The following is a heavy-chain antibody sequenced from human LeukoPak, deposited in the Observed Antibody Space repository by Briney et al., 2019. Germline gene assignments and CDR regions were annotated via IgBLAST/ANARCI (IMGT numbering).Heavy chain of an antibody. V-gene: IGHV3-9*01. D-gene: IGHD3-10*01. CDR2: ISWNSGSI. CDR1: GFTFADYA. J-gene: IGHJ6*02. CDR3: AKGRHRHYYGSGSPYYYYYGMDV. Sequence: PGRSLRLSCAASGFTFADYAMHWVRQAPGKGLEWVSGISWNSGSIGYADSVKGRFIISRDNAKNSLYLQMNSLRAEDTALYYCAKGRHRHYYGSGSPYYYYYGMDVWGQGTTVTVSS.